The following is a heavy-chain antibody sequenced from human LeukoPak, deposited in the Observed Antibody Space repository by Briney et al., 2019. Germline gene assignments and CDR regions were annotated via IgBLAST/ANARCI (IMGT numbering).Heavy chain of an antibody. V-gene: IGHV4-39*01. CDR2: IYYSGNT. CDR1: GGSISSSSYY. CDR3: ARHPPSRGYSYGYPPNYFDY. J-gene: IGHJ4*02. D-gene: IGHD5-18*01. Sequence: SETLSLTCTVSGGSISSSSYYWGWIRQPPGKGLEWIGSIYYSGNTYYNPSLKSRVTISVDTSKNQFSLKLSSVTAADTAVYYCARHPPSRGYSYGYPPNYFDYWGQGTLVTVSS.